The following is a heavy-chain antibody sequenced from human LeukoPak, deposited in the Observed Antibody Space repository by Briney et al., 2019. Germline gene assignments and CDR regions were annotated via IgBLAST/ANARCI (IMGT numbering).Heavy chain of an antibody. Sequence: PGGSLRLSCAASGFTFSDYYMSWIRQAPGKGLEWVATIRSYSSYRHYGDSVKGRFTISRDDAERSVYLQMDNVRVEDTAVYFCTRYSEVYYYVDVWGTGTTVTVPS. V-gene: IGHV3-11*06. CDR2: IRSYSSYR. D-gene: IGHD2-21*01. CDR3: TRYSEVYYYVDV. J-gene: IGHJ6*03. CDR1: GFTFSDYY.